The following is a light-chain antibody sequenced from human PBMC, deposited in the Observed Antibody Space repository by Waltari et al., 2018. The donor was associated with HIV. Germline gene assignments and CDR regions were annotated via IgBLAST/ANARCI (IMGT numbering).Light chain of an antibody. CDR3: YSTESSGTHRV. CDR1: TLPKNY. Sequence: SYELTHPPSVSVSPGQTARITCHGATLPKNYAPWYQQKSGQAPVLVIYEDIKRPSGIPERFSGSSSGTVAILTISGAQVEDEADYYCYSTESSGTHRVFGGGTKLTVL. V-gene: IGLV3-10*01. CDR2: EDI. J-gene: IGLJ3*02.